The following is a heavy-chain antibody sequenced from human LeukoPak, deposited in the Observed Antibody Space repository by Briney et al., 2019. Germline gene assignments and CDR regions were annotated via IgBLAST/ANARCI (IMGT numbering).Heavy chain of an antibody. CDR2: IYYSGST. D-gene: IGHD3-9*01. Sequence: SETLSLTCTVSGGSISSYYWSWIRQPPGKGLEWFGYIYYSGSTNYNPSLKSRVTISVDTSKNQFSLKLSSVTAADTAVYYCARIESYHILYRPYWGQGTLVTVSS. J-gene: IGHJ4*02. CDR1: GGSISSYY. CDR3: ARIESYHILYRPY. V-gene: IGHV4-59*01.